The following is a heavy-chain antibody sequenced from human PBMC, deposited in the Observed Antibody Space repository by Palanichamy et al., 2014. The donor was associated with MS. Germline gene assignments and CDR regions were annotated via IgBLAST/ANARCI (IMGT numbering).Heavy chain of an antibody. D-gene: IGHD5-12*01. J-gene: IGHJ6*02. V-gene: IGHV1-2*02. CDR2: IKPNSGDT. CDR3: AKRGSKGFDV. CDR1: GYTFNGYY. Sequence: QEQLAQSGAEVKKPGVSVKVSCKASGYTFNGYYIHWVRQAPGQGLEWMGWIKPNSGDTNYAQKFLDRVTMTRDTSISTAYMELSRLRSDDTAVYYCAKRGSKGFDVWGQGTTVSVSS.